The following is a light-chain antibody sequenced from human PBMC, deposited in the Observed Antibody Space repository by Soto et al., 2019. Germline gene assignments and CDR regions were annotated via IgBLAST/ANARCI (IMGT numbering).Light chain of an antibody. CDR2: DVS. CDR1: SSDVGGYHY. CDR3: CSFAGRYTWV. Sequence: QSALTQPRSVSGSPGQSVTISCTGTSSDVGGYHYVSWYLQYPGKAPKLMIYDVSKRPSGVPDRFSGSKSGNTASLTISGLQAEDEADFYCCSFAGRYTWVFGGGTQLTVL. J-gene: IGLJ3*02. V-gene: IGLV2-11*01.